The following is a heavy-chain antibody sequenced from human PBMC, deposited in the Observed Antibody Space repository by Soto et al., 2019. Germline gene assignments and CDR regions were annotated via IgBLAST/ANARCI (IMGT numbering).Heavy chain of an antibody. CDR2: ISGSGGST. D-gene: IGHD3-10*01. V-gene: IGHV3-23*01. J-gene: IGHJ3*02. CDR1: GFTFSSYA. Sequence: GGSLRLSCAASGFTFSSYAMSWVRQAPGKGLEWVSAISGSGGSTYYAASVKGRFTISTDNSKNTLYLQMNSLRAEDTAVYYCAKDLNYYGSGKLDAFDIWGQGTMVTV. CDR3: AKDLNYYGSGKLDAFDI.